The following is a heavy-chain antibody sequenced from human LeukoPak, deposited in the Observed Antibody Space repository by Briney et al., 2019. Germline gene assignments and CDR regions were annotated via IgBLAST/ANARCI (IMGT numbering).Heavy chain of an antibody. V-gene: IGHV1-2*02. J-gene: IGHJ4*02. CDR1: GYTFTGYY. Sequence: ASVKVSCKASGYTFTGYYMHWVRQAPGQGLEWMGWINLNSGGTNYAQKFQGRVTMTRDTSISTAYMELSRLRSDDTAVYYCALLGYCSGGSCYPFDYWGQGTLVTVSS. CDR3: ALLGYCSGGSCYPFDY. CDR2: INLNSGGT. D-gene: IGHD2-15*01.